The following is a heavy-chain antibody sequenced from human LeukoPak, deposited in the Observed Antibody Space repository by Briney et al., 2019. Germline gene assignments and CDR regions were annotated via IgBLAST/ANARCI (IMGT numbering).Heavy chain of an antibody. CDR1: GFTFSSYA. CDR3: AKDMRIAAAGFDY. D-gene: IGHD6-13*01. J-gene: IGHJ4*02. V-gene: IGHV3-30*18. CDR2: ISYDGSNK. Sequence: GRSLRLSCAASGFTFSSYAMHWVRQAPGKGLEWVAVISYDGSNKYYADSVKGRFTISRDNSKNTLYLQMNSLRAEDTAVYYCAKDMRIAAAGFDYWGQGTLVTASS.